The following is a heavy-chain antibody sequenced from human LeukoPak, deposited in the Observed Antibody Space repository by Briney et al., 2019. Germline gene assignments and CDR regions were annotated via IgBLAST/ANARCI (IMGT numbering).Heavy chain of an antibody. J-gene: IGHJ4*02. D-gene: IGHD3-3*01. Sequence: GGSLRLSCAASGFTFSNYWMSWVLRAPGKGLEWVANIKQDGSETYYVDSVRGRFTISRDNAKKSLYLQMNSLRAEDTAVYYCARDFWGAYRVDYFDYWGQGTLVTVSS. CDR1: GFTFSNYW. V-gene: IGHV3-7*01. CDR2: IKQDGSET. CDR3: ARDFWGAYRVDYFDY.